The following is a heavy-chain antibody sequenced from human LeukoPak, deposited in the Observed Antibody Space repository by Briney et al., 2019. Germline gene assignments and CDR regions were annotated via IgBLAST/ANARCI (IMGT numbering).Heavy chain of an antibody. D-gene: IGHD2-2*01. CDR1: GFTFSSYA. J-gene: IGHJ5*02. CDR3: AKDLGYCSSTSCYNWFDP. V-gene: IGHV3-23*01. Sequence: PGGSLRLSCAASGFTFSSYAMSWVRQAPGKGLDWVSAISGSGGSTYYADSVKGRFTISRDNSKNTLYLQMNSLRAEDTAVYYCAKDLGYCSSTSCYNWFDPWGQGTLVTVSS. CDR2: ISGSGGST.